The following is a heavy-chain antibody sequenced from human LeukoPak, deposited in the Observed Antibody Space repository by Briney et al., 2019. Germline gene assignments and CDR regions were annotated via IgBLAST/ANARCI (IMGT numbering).Heavy chain of an antibody. CDR3: ARRGYSGSRHYYFDY. CDR1: GGSISSYY. V-gene: IGHV4-59*08. CDR2: IYYSGST. J-gene: IGHJ4*02. Sequence: SETLSLTCTVSGGSISSYYWSWIRQPPGKGLEWIWYIYYSGSTNYNPSLKSRVTISGDTSKNQFSLKLSSVTAADTAVYYCARRGYSGSRHYYFDYWGQGTLVTVSS. D-gene: IGHD1-26*01.